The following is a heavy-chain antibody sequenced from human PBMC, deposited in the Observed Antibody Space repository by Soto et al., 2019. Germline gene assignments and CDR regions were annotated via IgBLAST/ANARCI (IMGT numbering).Heavy chain of an antibody. V-gene: IGHV4-39*01. Sequence: SETLSLTCTVSGGSISSSSYYWGWIRQPPGKGLEWIGSIYYSGSTYYNPSLKSRVTISVDTSKNQFSLKLSSVTAADTAVYYCARHLEAAAGYNWFDPWGQGTLVTVSS. CDR3: ARHLEAAAGYNWFDP. J-gene: IGHJ5*02. CDR1: GGSISSSSYY. D-gene: IGHD6-13*01. CDR2: IYYSGST.